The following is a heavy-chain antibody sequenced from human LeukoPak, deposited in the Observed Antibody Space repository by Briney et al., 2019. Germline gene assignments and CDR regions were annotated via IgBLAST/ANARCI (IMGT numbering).Heavy chain of an antibody. V-gene: IGHV4-4*07. CDR1: GGSIRSYY. CDR2: IYTSGST. Sequence: SETLSLTCTVSGGSIRSYYWSWIRQPAGKGLEWIGRIYTSGSTNYNPSLKSRVTISVDTSKNQFSLKLSSVTAADTAVYYCARDSELEWGIAAAKFDYWGQGTLVTVSS. D-gene: IGHD6-13*01. CDR3: ARDSELEWGIAAAKFDY. J-gene: IGHJ4*02.